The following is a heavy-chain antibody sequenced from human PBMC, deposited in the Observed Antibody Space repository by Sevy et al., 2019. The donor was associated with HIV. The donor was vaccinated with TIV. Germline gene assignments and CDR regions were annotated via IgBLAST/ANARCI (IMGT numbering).Heavy chain of an antibody. D-gene: IGHD2-21*02. Sequence: ASVKVSCKASGYTFTGYYMHWVRQAPGQGLEWMGWLNPNRGGTNYAQKFQGRVTMTRDTSISTAYMELSRLRSDDTAVYYCARGAFVVVTAIPDGWFDPWGQRTLVTVSS. CDR2: LNPNRGGT. J-gene: IGHJ5*02. CDR1: GYTFTGYY. V-gene: IGHV1-2*02. CDR3: ARGAFVVVTAIPDGWFDP.